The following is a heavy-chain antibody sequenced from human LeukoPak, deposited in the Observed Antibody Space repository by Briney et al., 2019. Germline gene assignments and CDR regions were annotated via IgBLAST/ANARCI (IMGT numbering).Heavy chain of an antibody. CDR1: GYTFTSYA. CDR2: INAGNGNT. V-gene: IGHV1-3*01. Sequence: GASVKVSCKASGYTFTSYAMHWVRQAPGQRLEWMGWINAGNGNTKYSQKFQGRVTITRDTSASTAYMELSSLRSEDTAVYYCARGPVLLWFGESTYYFDYWGQGTLVTVSS. D-gene: IGHD3-10*01. J-gene: IGHJ4*02. CDR3: ARGPVLLWFGESTYYFDY.